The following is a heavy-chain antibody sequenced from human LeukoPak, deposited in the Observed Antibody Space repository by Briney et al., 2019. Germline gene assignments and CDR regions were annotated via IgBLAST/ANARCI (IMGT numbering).Heavy chain of an antibody. CDR3: AKDDAWLRFGE. J-gene: IGHJ4*02. V-gene: IGHV1-8*01. CDR2: MNPNSGNT. CDR1: GYTFTSYD. Sequence: GASVKVSCKASGYTFTSYDINWVRQATGQGLEWMGWMNPNSGNTGYAQKFQGRVTTTRNTSISTAYMELSSLAAEDTAVYYCAKDDAWLRFGEWSQGTLVAVSS. D-gene: IGHD5-12*01.